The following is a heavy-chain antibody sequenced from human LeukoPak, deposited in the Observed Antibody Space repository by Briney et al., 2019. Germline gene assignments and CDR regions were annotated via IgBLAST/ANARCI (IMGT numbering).Heavy chain of an antibody. J-gene: IGHJ5*02. D-gene: IGHD4-17*01. CDR1: GFTFSDYW. CDR2: ISGSGGGT. Sequence: PGGSLRLSCAASGFTFSDYWMHWVRQAPGKGLEWVSAISGSGGGTYYADSVKGRFTISRDNSKNTLYLQMNSLRAEDTAVYYCAKNDYGDYVRWFDPWGQGTLVTVSS. V-gene: IGHV3-23*01. CDR3: AKNDYGDYVRWFDP.